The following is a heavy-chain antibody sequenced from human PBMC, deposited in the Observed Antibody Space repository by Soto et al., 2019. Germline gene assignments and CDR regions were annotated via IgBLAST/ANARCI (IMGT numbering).Heavy chain of an antibody. D-gene: IGHD6-13*01. CDR2: ISAYNGNT. J-gene: IGHJ4*02. V-gene: IGHV1-18*01. CDR1: GDGFASYG. Sequence: ASAEATSEASGDGFASYGMSSVRHAPGQGLEWMGWISAYNGNTNYAQKLQGRVTMTTDTSTSTAYMELRSLRSDDTAVYYCARWMDSSSWYTGFDYWGQGTLVTVSS. CDR3: ARWMDSSSWYTGFDY.